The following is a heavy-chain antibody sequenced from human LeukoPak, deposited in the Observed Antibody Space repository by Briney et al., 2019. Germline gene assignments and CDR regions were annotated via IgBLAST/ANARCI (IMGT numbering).Heavy chain of an antibody. CDR1: GFTFSSYS. J-gene: IGHJ4*02. D-gene: IGHD6-19*01. Sequence: GGSLRLSCAASGFTFSSYSMNWVRQAPGKGLEWVSSISSSSSYVYYADSVKGRFTISRDNAKNSLYLQMNSLRAEDTAVYYCARGSSGYSSGWRYYWGQGTLVTVSS. CDR2: ISSSSSYV. V-gene: IGHV3-21*01. CDR3: ARGSSGYSSGWRYY.